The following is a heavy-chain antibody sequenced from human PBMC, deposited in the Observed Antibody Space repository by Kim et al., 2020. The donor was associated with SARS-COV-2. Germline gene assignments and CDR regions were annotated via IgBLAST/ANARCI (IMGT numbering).Heavy chain of an antibody. CDR2: IWYDGSNK. CDR3: ARELGDYGALYYYGMDV. J-gene: IGHJ6*02. V-gene: IGHV3-33*01. D-gene: IGHD4-17*01. CDR1: GFTFSSYG. Sequence: GGSLRLSCAASGFTFSSYGMHWVRQAPGKGLEWVAVIWYDGSNKYYADSVKGRFTISRDNSKNTLYLQMNSLRAEDTAVYYCARELGDYGALYYYGMDVWGQGTTVTVSS.